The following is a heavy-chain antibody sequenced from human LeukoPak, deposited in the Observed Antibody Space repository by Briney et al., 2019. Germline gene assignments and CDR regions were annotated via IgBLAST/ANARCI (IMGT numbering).Heavy chain of an antibody. V-gene: IGHV3-48*02. J-gene: IGHJ4*02. D-gene: IGHD2-2*02. CDR2: ICGSVISSDGGAK. CDR1: GFTLRTFS. CDR3: AKGTGRDSCYIDY. Sequence: PGGSLRLSCTPSGFTLRTFSMNWVRKAPGRGLEWVSYICGSVISSDGGAKQYADSVKGRFTISRDKNKNSLYLQMDSLRDEDTSVYFCAKGTGRDSCYIDYWGQGTLVSVSS.